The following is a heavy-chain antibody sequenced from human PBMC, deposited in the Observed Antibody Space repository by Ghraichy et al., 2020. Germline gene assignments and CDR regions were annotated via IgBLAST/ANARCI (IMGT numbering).Heavy chain of an antibody. CDR2: TYYRSKWYY. CDR1: GDSVSSNNAA. CDR3: ATYYFDY. V-gene: IGHV6-1*01. J-gene: IGHJ4*02. Sequence: SQTLSLTCAISGDSVSSNNAAWNWFRQSPSRGLEWLGRTYYRSKWYYDYAVSLKSRITINPDTSKNQFSLQLNSVTPEDTAVYYCATYYFDYWGQGSLVTVSS.